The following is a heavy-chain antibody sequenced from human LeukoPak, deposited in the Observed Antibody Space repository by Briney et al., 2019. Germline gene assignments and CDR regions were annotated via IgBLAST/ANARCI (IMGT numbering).Heavy chain of an antibody. V-gene: IGHV4-39*02. CDR3: ARGRRITIFGVARARFDP. Sequence: SETLSLTCNVSGGSISSSRYYWGWIRQPPGKGLEWIGTIFSGNTYYNPSLKSRVTLSVDTSKNQFSLNLYSVTAADTAVYYCARGRRITIFGVARARFDPWGQGTLVTVSS. D-gene: IGHD3-3*01. CDR2: IFSGNT. CDR1: GGSISSSRYY. J-gene: IGHJ5*02.